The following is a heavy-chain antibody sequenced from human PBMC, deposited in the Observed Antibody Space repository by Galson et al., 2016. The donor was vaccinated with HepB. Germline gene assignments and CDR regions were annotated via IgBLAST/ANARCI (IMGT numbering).Heavy chain of an antibody. J-gene: IGHJ6*02. CDR1: GGPFTGYY. CDR3: ARRRLYYYGMDV. V-gene: IGHV4-34*01. Sequence: ETLSLTCTVDGGPFTGYYWTWIRQPPGKGLEWVGEINHSGSANKNLSLKSRVTMLVDLSKRQFSLRLRSVTAADTAVYYCARRRLYYYGMDVWGQGTTVTVSS. CDR2: INHSGSA.